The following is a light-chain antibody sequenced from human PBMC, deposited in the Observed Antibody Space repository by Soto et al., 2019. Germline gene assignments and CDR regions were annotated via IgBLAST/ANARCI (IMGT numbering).Light chain of an antibody. Sequence: EIVLTQSPGTLSLSPGERATLSCRASQSVSSTYIAWYQQNPGRAPRLLIYGASSRATGIPDRFCGSGSGTDFTLTISRLEPEDFAVYFCQQYGRSPPFTFGQGTKVEIK. CDR3: QQYGRSPPFT. J-gene: IGKJ2*01. V-gene: IGKV3-20*01. CDR2: GAS. CDR1: QSVSSTY.